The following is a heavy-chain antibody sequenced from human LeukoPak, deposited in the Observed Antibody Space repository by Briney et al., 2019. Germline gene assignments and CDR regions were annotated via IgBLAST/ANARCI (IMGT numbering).Heavy chain of an antibody. D-gene: IGHD5-18*01. CDR2: ISAYNGNT. CDR3: ARDPRWLQPKGRYFDY. Sequence: ASVNVSCKASGYTFTSYGISWVRQAPGQGLEWMGWISAYNGNTNYAQKLQGRVTMTTDTSTSTAYMELRSLRSDDTAVYYCARDPRWLQPKGRYFDYWGQGTLVTVSS. J-gene: IGHJ4*02. CDR1: GYTFTSYG. V-gene: IGHV1-18*01.